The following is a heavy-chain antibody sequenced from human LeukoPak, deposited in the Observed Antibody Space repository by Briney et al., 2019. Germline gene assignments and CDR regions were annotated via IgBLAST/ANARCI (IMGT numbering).Heavy chain of an antibody. V-gene: IGHV3-48*03. J-gene: IGHJ4*02. Sequence: GGSLRLSCAASGFTFSSCEMNWVRQAPGKGLEWLSYISGSGRTIYYADSVKGRFTVSRDNAKNSLYLQMNSLRDEDTAVYYCARAFDYWGQGTLVAVSS. CDR2: ISGSGRTI. CDR1: GFTFSSCE. CDR3: ARAFDY.